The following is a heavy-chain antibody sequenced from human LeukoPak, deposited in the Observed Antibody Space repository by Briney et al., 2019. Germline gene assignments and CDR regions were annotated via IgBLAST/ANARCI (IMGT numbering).Heavy chain of an antibody. V-gene: IGHV4-59*01. CDR1: GGSISSYY. Sequence: SETLSLTCTVSGGSISSYYWSWLRQPPGKGLEWMGYIYYSGSTNYNPSLKSRVTISVDTSKNQFSLKLSSVTAADTAVYYCASLLWFGELSGYFDYWGQGTLVTVSS. CDR3: ASLLWFGELSGYFDY. CDR2: IYYSGST. D-gene: IGHD3-10*01. J-gene: IGHJ4*02.